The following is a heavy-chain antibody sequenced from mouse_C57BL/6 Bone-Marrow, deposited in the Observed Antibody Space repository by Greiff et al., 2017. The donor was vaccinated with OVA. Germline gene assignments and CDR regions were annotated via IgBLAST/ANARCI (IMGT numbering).Heavy chain of an antibody. V-gene: IGHV1-54*01. Sequence: VQLQQSGAELVRPGTSVKVSCKASGYAFTNYLIEWVKQRPGQGLEWIGVINPGSGGTNYNEKFKGKATLTADKSSSTAYMQLSSLTSEDSAVYFCARGLLPFAYWGQGTLVTVSA. CDR2: INPGSGGT. D-gene: IGHD2-3*01. CDR1: GYAFTNYL. J-gene: IGHJ3*01. CDR3: ARGLLPFAY.